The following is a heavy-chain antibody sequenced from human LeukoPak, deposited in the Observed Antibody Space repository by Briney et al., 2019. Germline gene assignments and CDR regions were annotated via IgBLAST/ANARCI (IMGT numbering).Heavy chain of an antibody. Sequence: GESLKISCKGSGYSFTSYWSGWVRQMPGKGLEGMGSIYPGDSDTRYSPSFQGHVTISANKSASTAYLQWSRLKASDNAMYYCARHWQQLADYWGQGTLVTASS. J-gene: IGHJ4*02. CDR2: IYPGDSDT. CDR3: ARHWQQLADY. D-gene: IGHD6-13*01. V-gene: IGHV5-51*01. CDR1: GYSFTSYW.